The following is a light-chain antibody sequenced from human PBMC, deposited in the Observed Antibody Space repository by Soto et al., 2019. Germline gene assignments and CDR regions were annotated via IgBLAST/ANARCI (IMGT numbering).Light chain of an antibody. CDR1: QSISSY. J-gene: IGKJ1*01. Sequence: QLTQSPSSLSASVGVRFTITCRASQSISSYLNWYQQKPGKAPDLLIYAASSLQSGVPSRFSGSGSGTEFTLTISSLQPEDFATYYCQQYKSYSRMFGQGTKVDI. V-gene: IGKV1-39*01. CDR3: QQYKSYSRM. CDR2: AAS.